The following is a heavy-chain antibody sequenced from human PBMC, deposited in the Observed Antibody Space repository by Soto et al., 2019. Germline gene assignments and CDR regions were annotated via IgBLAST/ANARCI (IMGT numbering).Heavy chain of an antibody. CDR3: ARGGPFDV. J-gene: IGHJ3*01. D-gene: IGHD3-16*01. Sequence: SVKVSCKASGFTFTSSAVQWVRQARGQRLEWIGWIVVGSGNTDYAQKFRGRITLTSITSIGTAYMELSSLTSEDTAVYYCARGGPFDVWGQGTMVTVSS. CDR1: GFTFTSSA. CDR2: IVVGSGNT. V-gene: IGHV1-58*01.